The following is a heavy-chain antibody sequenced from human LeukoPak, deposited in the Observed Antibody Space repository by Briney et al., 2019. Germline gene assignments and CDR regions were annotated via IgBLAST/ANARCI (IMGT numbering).Heavy chain of an antibody. V-gene: IGHV1-18*01. CDR1: GYTFTSYG. CDR2: ISAYNGNT. Sequence: ASVEVSCKASGYTFTSYGISWVRQAPEQGLEWMGWISAYNGNTNFAQKLQRRVTMTTDTSTSTAYMDLKSVRSDDTAVYYCARDQAATNTQVRFCLDWGQGTLVTVSS. CDR3: ARDQAATNTQVRFCLD. D-gene: IGHD3-9*01. J-gene: IGHJ4*02.